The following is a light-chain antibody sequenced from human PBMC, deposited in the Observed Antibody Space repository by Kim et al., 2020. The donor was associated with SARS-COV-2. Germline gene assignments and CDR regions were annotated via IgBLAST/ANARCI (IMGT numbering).Light chain of an antibody. Sequence: SPGERATLSCRASKSVSSNLAWYQQKPGQAPRLLIYGASTRATGIPARFSGSGSGTEFTLTISSLQSEDFAVYYCQQYNNWLTWTFGQGTKVDIK. V-gene: IGKV3-15*01. CDR2: GAS. CDR3: QQYNNWLTWT. J-gene: IGKJ1*01. CDR1: KSVSSN.